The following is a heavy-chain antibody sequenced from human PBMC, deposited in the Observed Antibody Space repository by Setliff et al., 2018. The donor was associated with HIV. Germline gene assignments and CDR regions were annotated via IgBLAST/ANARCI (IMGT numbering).Heavy chain of an antibody. Sequence: GGSLRLSCTASGFTFSSYGMNWVRQAPGKGLEWVAVIWYDGSDEYYADSVKGRFTISRDDSKNTVYLQMNSLRAEDTAVYYCAKGLSGPFDYWGQGTLVTVSS. J-gene: IGHJ4*02. CDR1: GFTFSSYG. CDR3: AKGLSGPFDY. CDR2: IWYDGSDE. V-gene: IGHV3-33*06. D-gene: IGHD3-16*02.